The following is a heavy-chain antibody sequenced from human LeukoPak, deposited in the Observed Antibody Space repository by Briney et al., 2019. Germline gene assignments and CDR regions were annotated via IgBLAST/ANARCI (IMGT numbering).Heavy chain of an antibody. CDR2: INPSGGST. Sequence: GASVEVSCKASGYTFTSYYMHWVRQAPGQGLEWMGIINPSGGSTSYAQKFQGRVTMTRDTSTSTVYMELSSLRSEDTAVYYCASTFSGSYGGSYAFDIWGQGTMVTVSS. J-gene: IGHJ3*02. D-gene: IGHD1-26*01. CDR1: GYTFTSYY. CDR3: ASTFSGSYGGSYAFDI. V-gene: IGHV1-46*01.